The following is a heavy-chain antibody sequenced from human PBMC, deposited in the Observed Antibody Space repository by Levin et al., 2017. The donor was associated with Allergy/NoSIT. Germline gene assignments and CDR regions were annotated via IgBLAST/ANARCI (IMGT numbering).Heavy chain of an antibody. Sequence: SETLSLTCTVSGGSIISYYGSWIRQSPGKGLEWIGHVYSSGSTTYNPSLKSRVTISVDTSKNLFSLKVSSVTAADTAGYYCARHNIRGRACDYWGQGTLVTVSS. CDR1: GGSIISYY. CDR2: VYSSGST. J-gene: IGHJ4*02. D-gene: IGHD2/OR15-2a*01. V-gene: IGHV4-59*08. CDR3: ARHNIRGRACDY.